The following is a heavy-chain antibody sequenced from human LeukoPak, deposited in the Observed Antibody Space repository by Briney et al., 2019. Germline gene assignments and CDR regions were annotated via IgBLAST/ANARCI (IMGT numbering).Heavy chain of an antibody. D-gene: IGHD6-13*01. V-gene: IGHV3-11*03. CDR2: ISSFSNFR. CDR3: ARPTIAAAGNFEY. CDR1: GFTFSDYY. Sequence: GGSLRLSCAASGFTFSDYYMSWIRPAPGKGLERVSHISSFSNFRSYADSVKGRFTISRDNAKNSLYLQVNSLRAEDTAVYYCARPTIAAAGNFEYWGQGTLVTVSS. J-gene: IGHJ4*02.